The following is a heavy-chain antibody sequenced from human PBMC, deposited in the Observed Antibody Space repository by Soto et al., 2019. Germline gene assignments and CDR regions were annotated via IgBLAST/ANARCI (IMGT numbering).Heavy chain of an antibody. J-gene: IGHJ1*01. V-gene: IGHV5-51*01. CDR2: IYPGDSDT. D-gene: IGHD6-19*01. CDR3: ARHSSGWPSAFEYFQH. Sequence: GESLKSACKGSGYSFTSYSIGWVRQMPGKGLEWMGIIYPGDSDTRYSPSFQGQVTISADKSISTAYLQWRSLKASDTAMYYCARHSSGWPSAFEYFQHWGQGTLVTVSS. CDR1: GYSFTSYS.